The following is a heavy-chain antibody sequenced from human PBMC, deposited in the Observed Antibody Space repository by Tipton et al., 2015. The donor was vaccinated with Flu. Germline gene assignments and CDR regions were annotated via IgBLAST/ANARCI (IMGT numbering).Heavy chain of an antibody. D-gene: IGHD5-18*01. V-gene: IGHV4-61*02. CDR2: IYTSGST. J-gene: IGHJ4*02. CDR3: ARAGYSYGALHFDY. CDR1: GGSISSGSYY. Sequence: TLSLTCTVPGGSISSGSYYWSWIRQPAGKGLEWIGRIYTSGSTDYNPTLKSRVTISVDTSKNQFSLKLSSVTAADPAVYYCARAGYSYGALHFDYWGQGTLVTVSS.